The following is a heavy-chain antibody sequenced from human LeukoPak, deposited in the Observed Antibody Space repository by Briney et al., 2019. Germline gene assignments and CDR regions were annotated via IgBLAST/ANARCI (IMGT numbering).Heavy chain of an antibody. J-gene: IGHJ6*02. D-gene: IGHD6-13*01. V-gene: IGHV1-2*02. CDR2: VNPNSGAT. CDR3: ARLETAAAGSYYYGMDV. Sequence: ASVKVSRKASGYTFTDYYMHWVRQAPGQGPEWMGWVNPNSGATNYAVKFQGRVTMTGDTSISTAYMEVSRLRSDDTAVYYCARLETAAAGSYYYGMDVWGQGTTVTVSS. CDR1: GYTFTDYY.